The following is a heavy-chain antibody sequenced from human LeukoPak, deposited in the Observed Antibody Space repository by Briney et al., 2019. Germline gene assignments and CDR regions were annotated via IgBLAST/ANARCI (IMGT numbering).Heavy chain of an antibody. CDR2: IGRSGTTI. V-gene: IGHV3-11*04. Sequence: GGSLRLSCAASGFTFSDYYMSWIRPVPGRGLEWVSYIGRSGTTIHYADSVKGRFTISWDNAKKSLYLQMNSLRAEETAVYYCARSGKIYFDWLLDYWGQGTLVTVSS. J-gene: IGHJ4*02. CDR1: GFTFSDYY. D-gene: IGHD3-9*01. CDR3: ARSGKIYFDWLLDY.